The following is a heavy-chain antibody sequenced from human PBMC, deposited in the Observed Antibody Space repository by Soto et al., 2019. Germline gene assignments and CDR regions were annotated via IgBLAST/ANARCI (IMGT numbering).Heavy chain of an antibody. V-gene: IGHV4-4*07. CDR1: GGSISSYY. J-gene: IGHJ3*02. Sequence: PSETLSLTCTVSGGSISSYYWSWIRQPAGKGLEWLGRIYTSGSTNYNPSLKSRVTMSVDTSKNQLSLNLSSVTAAADTAVYYCARDRITLANDAFDIWGQGTMVTVSS. CDR3: ARDRITLANDAFDI. D-gene: IGHD3-10*01. CDR2: IYTSGST.